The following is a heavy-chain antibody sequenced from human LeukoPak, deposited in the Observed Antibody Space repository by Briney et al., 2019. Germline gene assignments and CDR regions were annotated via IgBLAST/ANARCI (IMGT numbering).Heavy chain of an antibody. CDR1: GFTFNSYA. J-gene: IGHJ4*02. D-gene: IGHD3-22*01. Sequence: GGSLRLSCTASGFTFNSYAMSWVRQAPGKGLEWVSAISGSGGSTYYADSVKGRFTISRDNSKNTLYLQMSSLRAEDTAVYYCAKGDAYYYDASGRTFDYWGQGTLVTVSP. CDR2: ISGSGGST. CDR3: AKGDAYYYDASGRTFDY. V-gene: IGHV3-23*01.